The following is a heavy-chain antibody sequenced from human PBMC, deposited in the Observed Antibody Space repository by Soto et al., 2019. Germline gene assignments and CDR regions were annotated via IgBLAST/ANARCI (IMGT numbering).Heavy chain of an antibody. Sequence: EVQLVESGGGLVKPGGSLRLSCAASGFTFSTYNMNWVRQAPGKGVEWVSSINGRGNYIYYEDSVKGRFTISRDNAKKSLYLQMNSLRAEDTAVYYCAREDGIVGATSAFDYWGQGTLVTVSS. CDR2: INGRGNYI. CDR1: GFTFSTYN. V-gene: IGHV3-21*01. CDR3: AREDGIVGATSAFDY. D-gene: IGHD1-26*01. J-gene: IGHJ4*02.